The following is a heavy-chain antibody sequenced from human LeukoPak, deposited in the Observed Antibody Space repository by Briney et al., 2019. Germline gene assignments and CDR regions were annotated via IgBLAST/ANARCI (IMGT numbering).Heavy chain of an antibody. CDR3: TRDFGRSSYYFDF. CDR2: ISSSSRYI. D-gene: IGHD3-3*01. J-gene: IGHJ4*02. Sequence: PGGSLRLSCAASGFTFSSYSMNCVPQSPGKGLEWVSSISSSSRYIYYADSVKGRFSISRDNAKNSLYLQMNSLRAEDTAVYYCTRDFGRSSYYFDFWGQGTLVTVSS. V-gene: IGHV3-21*06. CDR1: GFTFSSYS.